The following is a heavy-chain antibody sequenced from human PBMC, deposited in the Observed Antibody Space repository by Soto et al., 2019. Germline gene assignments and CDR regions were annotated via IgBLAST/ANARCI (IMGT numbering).Heavy chain of an antibody. J-gene: IGHJ4*02. CDR1: GGSISSYY. Sequence: PSETLSLTCTVSGGSISSYYWSWIRQPAGKGLEWIGRIYTSGSTNYNPSLKSRVTMSVDTSKNQFSLKLSSVTAADTAVYYCARWYYDSSGYSYFDYWGQGTLVTVSS. V-gene: IGHV4-4*07. CDR3: ARWYYDSSGYSYFDY. D-gene: IGHD3-22*01. CDR2: IYTSGST.